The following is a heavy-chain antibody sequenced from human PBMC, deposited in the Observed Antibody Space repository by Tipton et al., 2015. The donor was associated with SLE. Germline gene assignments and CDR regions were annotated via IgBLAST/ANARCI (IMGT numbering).Heavy chain of an antibody. D-gene: IGHD6-13*01. J-gene: IGHJ4*02. CDR2: IYYSGST. CDR3: ARVEQPDYFDY. CDR1: GGSISSSSYY. V-gene: IGHV4-61*01. Sequence: TLSLTCTVSGGSISSSSYYWSWIRQPPGKGLEWIGYIYYSGSTNYNPSLKSRVTISVDTSKNQFSLKLSSVTAADTAVYYCARVEQPDYFDYWGQGTLVTVSS.